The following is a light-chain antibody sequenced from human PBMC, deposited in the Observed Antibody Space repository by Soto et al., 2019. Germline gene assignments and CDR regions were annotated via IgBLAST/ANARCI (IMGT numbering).Light chain of an antibody. V-gene: IGKV3-11*01. Sequence: ELALTQSPATLSLSPGERATLSCRASQSVSRYLAWYQQKPGQPPRLLIYGAFNRAAGIPARFSGSGSGTDFTLTISSLEPEDSAVYYCQQRNIWPPVTFGQGTRLEIK. J-gene: IGKJ5*01. CDR1: QSVSRY. CDR2: GAF. CDR3: QQRNIWPPVT.